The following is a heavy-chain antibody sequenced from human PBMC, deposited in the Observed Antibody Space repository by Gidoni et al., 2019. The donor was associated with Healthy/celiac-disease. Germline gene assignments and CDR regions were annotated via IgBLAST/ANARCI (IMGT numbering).Heavy chain of an antibody. J-gene: IGHJ6*02. D-gene: IGHD3-9*01. Sequence: QVQLVQSGAEVKKPGASVKVSYKASGYTFTRYDINWVRQATGQGLEWMGWMNPNSGNTGYAQKFQGRVTMTRNTSISTAYMELSSLRSEDTAVYYCARGNKLRYFPYGMDVWGQGTTVTVSS. CDR2: MNPNSGNT. CDR3: ARGNKLRYFPYGMDV. CDR1: GYTFTRYD. V-gene: IGHV1-8*01.